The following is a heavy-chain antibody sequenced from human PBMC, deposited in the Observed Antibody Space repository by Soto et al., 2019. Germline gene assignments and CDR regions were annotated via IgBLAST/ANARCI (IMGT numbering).Heavy chain of an antibody. J-gene: IGHJ4*02. D-gene: IGHD3-22*01. V-gene: IGHV4-61*01. CDR3: AIDDSPYFDY. CDR1: GGSVSSGSYY. CDR2: MYYSGST. Sequence: SETLSLTCTVSGGSVSSGSYYWSWIRQPPGKGLEWIGYMYYSGSTNYNPSLKSRVTISVDTSKNQFTLKLSSVTAADTAVYYCAIDDSPYFDYWGRVTLVTVSS.